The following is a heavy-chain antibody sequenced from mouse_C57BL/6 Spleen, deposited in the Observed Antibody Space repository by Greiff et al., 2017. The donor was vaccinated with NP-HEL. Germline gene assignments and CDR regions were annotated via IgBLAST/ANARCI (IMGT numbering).Heavy chain of an antibody. Sequence: VQLQQSGAELVRPGASVTLSCKASGYTFTDYEMHWVKQTPVHGLEWIGAIDPETGGTAYNQKFKGKAILTADKSSSTAYMELRSLTSEDSVVYYCTRYPSIYYYGSRGFAYWGQGTLVTVSA. CDR3: TRYPSIYYYGSRGFAY. D-gene: IGHD1-1*01. CDR2: IDPETGGT. CDR1: GYTFTDYE. V-gene: IGHV1-15*01. J-gene: IGHJ3*01.